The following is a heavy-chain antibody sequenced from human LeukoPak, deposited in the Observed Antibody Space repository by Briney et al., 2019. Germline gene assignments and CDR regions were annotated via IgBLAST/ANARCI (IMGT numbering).Heavy chain of an antibody. D-gene: IGHD3-10*01. CDR1: GFTFGSYS. Sequence: GGSLRLSCAASGFTFGSYSMNWVRQAPGKGLEWISYISGSSSAIYYADSVKGRFTISRDNAKNSLYLQMNSLRDEDTAVYYCAEVRSSASDIWGQGTMVTVPS. CDR3: AEVRSSASDI. V-gene: IGHV3-48*02. CDR2: ISGSSSAI. J-gene: IGHJ3*02.